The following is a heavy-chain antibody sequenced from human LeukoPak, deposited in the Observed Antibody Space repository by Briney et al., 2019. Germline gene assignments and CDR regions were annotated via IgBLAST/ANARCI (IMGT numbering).Heavy chain of an antibody. J-gene: IGHJ5*02. CDR3: ARSYDFWSGYYGWFDP. CDR1: GGSISSYY. Sequence: PSGTLSLTCTVSGGSISSYYWSWIRQPPGKGLEWIGYIYYSGSTNYNPSLKSRVTISVDTSKNQFSLKLSSVTAADTAVYYCARSYDFWSGYYGWFDPWGQGTLVTVSS. D-gene: IGHD3-3*01. V-gene: IGHV4-59*01. CDR2: IYYSGST.